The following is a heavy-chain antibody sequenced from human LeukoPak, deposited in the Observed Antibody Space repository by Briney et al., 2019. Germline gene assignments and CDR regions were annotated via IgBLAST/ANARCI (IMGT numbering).Heavy chain of an antibody. D-gene: IGHD6-6*01. J-gene: IGHJ4*02. CDR1: GGSISSNSYY. V-gene: IGHV4-39*01. CDR2: SYYSGSP. Sequence: SETLSLTCTVSGGSISSNSYYWGWIRQPPGKGLEWIGNSYYSGSPYYNPSLKSRVTISGDTSKNQFSLKMSSVTAADTAVYYCARRPDDSSSGFDYWGQGTLVTVSS. CDR3: ARRPDDSSSGFDY.